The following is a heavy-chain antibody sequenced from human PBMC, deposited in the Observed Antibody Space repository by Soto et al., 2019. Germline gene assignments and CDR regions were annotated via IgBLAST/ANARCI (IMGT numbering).Heavy chain of an antibody. J-gene: IGHJ6*02. D-gene: IGHD2-21*02. CDR2: INPNSGGT. CDR3: ARAGGDLTWGSYYYYGMDV. Sequence: ASVKVSCKASGYTFTGYYMHWVRQAPGQGLERMGWINPNSGGTNYAQKFQGWVTMTRDTSISTAYMELSRLRFDDTAVYYCARAGGDLTWGSYYYYGMDVWGQGTTVTVSS. V-gene: IGHV1-2*04. CDR1: GYTFTGYY.